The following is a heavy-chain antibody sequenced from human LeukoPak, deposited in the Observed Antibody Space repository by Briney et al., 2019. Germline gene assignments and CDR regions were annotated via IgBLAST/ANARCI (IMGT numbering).Heavy chain of an antibody. J-gene: IGHJ5*02. CDR1: GFTFSSYS. D-gene: IGHD2-15*01. Sequence: GGSLRLSCAASGFTFSSYSMNWVRQAPGKGLEWVSYISSSSSTIYYADSVKGRFTISRDNAKNSLYLQMNSLRDEDTAVYYCAKAGRSFVVVVAAAFDPWGQGTLVTVSS. V-gene: IGHV3-48*02. CDR2: ISSSSSTI. CDR3: AKAGRSFVVVVAAAFDP.